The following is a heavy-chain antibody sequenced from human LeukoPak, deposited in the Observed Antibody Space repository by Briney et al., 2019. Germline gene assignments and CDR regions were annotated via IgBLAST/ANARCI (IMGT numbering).Heavy chain of an antibody. D-gene: IGHD4-11*01. J-gene: IGHJ3*02. CDR3: ARVTVTAFDI. V-gene: IGHV1-8*03. CDR2: MNPNSGNT. Sequence: ASVKVSCKASGYTFTSYAMHWVRQATGQGLEWMGWMNPNSGNTGYAQKFQGRVTITRNTSISTAYMELSSLRSEDTAVYYCARVTVTAFDIWGQGTMVTVSS. CDR1: GYTFTSYA.